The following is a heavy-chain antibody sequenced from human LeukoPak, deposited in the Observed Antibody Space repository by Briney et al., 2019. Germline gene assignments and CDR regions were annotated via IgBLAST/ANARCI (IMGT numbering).Heavy chain of an antibody. CDR2: FDPEDGET. J-gene: IGHJ4*02. V-gene: IGHV1-24*01. Sequence: ASVKVSCKVSGYTLTELSMHWVRQAPGKGLEWMGGFDPEDGETIYAQKFQGRVTMTEDTSTDTAYMELSRLRSEDTAVYYCTTGTSTFIAAPGRYWGQGTLVIVSS. CDR1: GYTLTELS. D-gene: IGHD6-13*01. CDR3: TTGTSTFIAAPGRY.